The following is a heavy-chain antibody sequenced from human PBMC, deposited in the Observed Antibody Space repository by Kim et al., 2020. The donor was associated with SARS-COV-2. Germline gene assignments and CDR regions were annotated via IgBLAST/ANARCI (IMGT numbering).Heavy chain of an antibody. CDR3: ATGAAIGLTWFDP. J-gene: IGHJ5*02. D-gene: IGHD5-18*01. Sequence: YEQTFQARGTMTEDTSTDTAYMELSSLRSEDTAVYYCATGAAIGLTWFDPWGQGTLVTVSS. V-gene: IGHV1-24*01.